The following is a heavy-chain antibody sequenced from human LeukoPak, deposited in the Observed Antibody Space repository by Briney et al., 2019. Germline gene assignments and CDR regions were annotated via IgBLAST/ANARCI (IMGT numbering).Heavy chain of an antibody. CDR3: ARNLRKYGSNSEYFDY. Sequence: GRSLRLSCAASGFTFSSHGMHWVRQAPGKGLEWVAVIWYDASNKYYADSVKGRFTVSRDNSKNTLYLQMNSLRAEDTAMYYCARNLRKYGSNSEYFDYWGQRTVVTVSS. V-gene: IGHV3-33*01. D-gene: IGHD4-23*01. CDR1: GFTFSSHG. CDR2: IWYDASNK. J-gene: IGHJ4*02.